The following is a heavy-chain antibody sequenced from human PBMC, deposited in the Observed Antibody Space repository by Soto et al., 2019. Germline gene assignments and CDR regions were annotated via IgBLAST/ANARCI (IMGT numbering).Heavy chain of an antibody. CDR1: GFTFRSSA. D-gene: IGHD2-15*01. CDR3: ATGAYCSGGSCSDYYYYYYGMDL. CDR2: LVVGTGNT. Sequence: SVKVSCKTSGFTFRSSAVQWVRQARGQRLEWIGWLVVGTGNTNYAQKFQQRVTISSDRSANTVSMELSSLTSEDTAVYYCATGAYCSGGSCSDYYYYYYGMDLWGQGTTVTVSS. J-gene: IGHJ6*02. V-gene: IGHV1-58*01.